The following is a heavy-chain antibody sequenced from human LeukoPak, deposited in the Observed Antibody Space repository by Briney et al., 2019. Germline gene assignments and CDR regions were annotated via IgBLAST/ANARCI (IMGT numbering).Heavy chain of an antibody. J-gene: IGHJ5*02. D-gene: IGHD5-18*01. CDR2: ISSSGSTI. V-gene: IGHV3-11*04. CDR3: ARVQTAPIQLWFYSWFDP. CDR1: GGSFSGYS. Sequence: LSLTCSVYGGSFSGYSWTWIRQSPGKGLEWVSYISSSGSTIYYADSVKGRFTISRDNAKNSLYLQMNSLRAEDTAVYYCARVQTAPIQLWFYSWFDPWGQGTLVTVSS.